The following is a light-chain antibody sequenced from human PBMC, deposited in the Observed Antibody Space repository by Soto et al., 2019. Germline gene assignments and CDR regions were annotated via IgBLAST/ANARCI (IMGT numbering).Light chain of an antibody. J-gene: IGLJ2*01. V-gene: IGLV1-44*01. CDR2: NNN. CDR1: SSNIGRNT. Sequence: QPVLTQPPSASGTPGQRVTISCSGSSSNIGRNTVNWYRQLPGTAPKLLIYNNNQRPSGVPDRFSGTKSGTSASLAISGLQSEDEADYYCAAWDDSLNAREFGGGTKVTVL. CDR3: AAWDDSLNARE.